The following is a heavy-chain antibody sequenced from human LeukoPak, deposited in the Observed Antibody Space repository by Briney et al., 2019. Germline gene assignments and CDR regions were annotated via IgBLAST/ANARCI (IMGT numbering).Heavy chain of an antibody. J-gene: IGHJ4*02. Sequence: GGSLRLSCAASGFTFSSYGMHWVRQAPGKGLEWVAVISYDGSNKYYADPVKGRFTISRDNSKNTLYLQMNSLRAEDTAVYYCAKGEDMVRGVNYFDYWGQGTLVTVSS. CDR3: AKGEDMVRGVNYFDY. CDR2: ISYDGSNK. D-gene: IGHD3-10*01. V-gene: IGHV3-30*18. CDR1: GFTFSSYG.